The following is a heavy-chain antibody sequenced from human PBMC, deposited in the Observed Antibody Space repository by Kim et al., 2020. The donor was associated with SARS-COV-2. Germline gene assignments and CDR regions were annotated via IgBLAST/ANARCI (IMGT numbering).Heavy chain of an antibody. V-gene: IGHV4-39*01. J-gene: IGHJ6*02. CDR3: ASQVVVAEYYFYAMDV. CDR1: GGSISSSDYY. D-gene: IGHD2-15*01. CDR2: IYYSGST. Sequence: SETLSLTCTVSGGSISSSDYYWGWIRQPPGKGLEWIGSIYYSGSTYYNPSLKSRVTISVDTSKSQFSLKLSSVTAADTAVYHCASQVVVAEYYFYAMDVWGPGTTVTVSS.